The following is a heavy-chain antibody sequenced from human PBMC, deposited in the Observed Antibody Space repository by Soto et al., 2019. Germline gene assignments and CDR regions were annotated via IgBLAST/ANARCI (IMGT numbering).Heavy chain of an antibody. CDR2: IYHSGGT. V-gene: IGHV4-30-2*01. Sequence: QLQLQESGSGLVKPSQTLSLTCAVSGGSISSAGDSWSWIRQPPGKGLERIGYIYHSGGTYYNTYLKSRVTISVDRSKHQFSLKLSYESAADTAVYSCAAGGELPRYSCGQGTPVTVSS. J-gene: IGHJ4*02. CDR3: AAGGELPRYS. D-gene: IGHD1-26*01. CDR1: GGSISSAGDS.